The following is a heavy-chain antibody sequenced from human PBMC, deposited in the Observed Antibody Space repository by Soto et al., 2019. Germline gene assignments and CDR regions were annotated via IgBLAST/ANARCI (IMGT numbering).Heavy chain of an antibody. D-gene: IGHD6-19*01. CDR3: ATAGVDSRGRYPF. CDR2: IIPILGIA. CDR1: GGTFSSYT. V-gene: IGHV1-69*02. J-gene: IGHJ4*02. Sequence: QVQLVQSGAEVKKPGSSVKVSCKASGGTFSSYTISWVRQATGQGLEWMGRIIPILGIANYVQKFQGRVTIPANKSTSTVYMELSSLRFEDTAVYYCATAGVDSRGRYPFWGQGTLVTVSS.